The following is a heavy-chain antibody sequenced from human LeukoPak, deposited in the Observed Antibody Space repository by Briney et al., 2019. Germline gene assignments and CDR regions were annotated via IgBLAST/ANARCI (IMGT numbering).Heavy chain of an antibody. Sequence: GGSLRLSCAASGFTFSSYAMSWVRQAPGKGLEWVSAISGSGGSTYYADSVKGRFTISRDNSKNTLYLQMNSLRAEDTAVYYCAKAYDFWSGYSGNDYWGQGTLVTASS. CDR1: GFTFSSYA. CDR3: AKAYDFWSGYSGNDY. CDR2: ISGSGGST. V-gene: IGHV3-23*01. D-gene: IGHD3-3*01. J-gene: IGHJ4*02.